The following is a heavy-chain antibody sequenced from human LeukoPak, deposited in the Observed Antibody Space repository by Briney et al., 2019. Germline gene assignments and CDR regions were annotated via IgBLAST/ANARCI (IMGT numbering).Heavy chain of an antibody. CDR3: ARVRGRNAFDI. Sequence: SETLSLTCTVSGGSISSYYWSWLRQPPGKGLEWIGYIYYSGSTNYNPSLKSRVTISVDTSKNQFSLKLSSVTAAATAVYYCARVRGRNAFDIWGQGTMVTVSS. CDR1: GGSISSYY. V-gene: IGHV4-59*01. CDR2: IYYSGST. J-gene: IGHJ3*02.